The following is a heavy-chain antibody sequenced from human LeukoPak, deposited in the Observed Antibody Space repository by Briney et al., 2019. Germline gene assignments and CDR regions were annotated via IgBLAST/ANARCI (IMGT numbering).Heavy chain of an antibody. Sequence: SETLSLTCTVSGASFTTYYWSWVRQPPGKGLEWIGHIHYSGSTNYNPSLTSRVTMSVDTSKNQFSLKLSSVTAADTAVYYCARDQAYGGEDVFDPWGQGSLVTVSS. CDR2: IHYSGST. CDR3: ARDQAYGGEDVFDP. V-gene: IGHV4-59*12. D-gene: IGHD3-16*01. CDR1: GASFTTYY. J-gene: IGHJ5*02.